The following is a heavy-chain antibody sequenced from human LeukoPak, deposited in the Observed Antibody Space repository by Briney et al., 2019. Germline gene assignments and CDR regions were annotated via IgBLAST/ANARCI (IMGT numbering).Heavy chain of an antibody. CDR1: GYTFTSYG. V-gene: IGHV1-18*01. Sequence: ASVKVSCKASGYTFTSYGISWARQAPGQGLEWMGWISAYNGNTNYAQKLQGRVTMTTDTSTSTAYMELRSLRSDDTAVYYCARAAAGTTGDWFDPWGQGTLVTVSS. J-gene: IGHJ5*02. D-gene: IGHD6-13*01. CDR3: ARAAAGTTGDWFDP. CDR2: ISAYNGNT.